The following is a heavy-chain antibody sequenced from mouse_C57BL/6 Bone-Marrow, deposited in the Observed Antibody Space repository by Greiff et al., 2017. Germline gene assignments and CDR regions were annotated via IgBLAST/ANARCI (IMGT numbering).Heavy chain of an antibody. CDR3: ASDYYGSSYWFAY. V-gene: IGHV5-6*01. CDR1: GFTFSSYG. CDR2: ISSGGSYT. J-gene: IGHJ3*01. D-gene: IGHD1-1*01. Sequence: DVQLQESGGDLVKPGGSLKLSCAASGFTFSSYGMSWVRQTPDKRLEWVATISSGGSYTYYPDSVKGRFTISKDNAKNTLYLQMSSLEAEDTAMYYCASDYYGSSYWFAYWGQGTLVTVSA.